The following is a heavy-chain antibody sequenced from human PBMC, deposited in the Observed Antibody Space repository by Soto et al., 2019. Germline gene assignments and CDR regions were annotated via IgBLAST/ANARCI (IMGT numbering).Heavy chain of an antibody. CDR1: GFTFDDYT. J-gene: IGHJ6*02. CDR2: ISWDGGST. D-gene: IGHD3-3*01. CDR3: AKDATIFGVVISPYYYYGMDV. Sequence: GGSLRLSCAASGFTFDDYTMHWVRQAPGKGLEWVSLISWDGGSTYYADSVKGRFTISRDNSKNSLYLQMNSLRTEDTALYYCAKDATIFGVVISPYYYYGMDVWGQGTTVTV. V-gene: IGHV3-43*01.